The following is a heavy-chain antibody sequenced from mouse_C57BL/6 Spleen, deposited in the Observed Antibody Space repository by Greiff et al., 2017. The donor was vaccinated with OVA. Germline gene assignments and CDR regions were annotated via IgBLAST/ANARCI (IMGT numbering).Heavy chain of an antibody. CDR1: GYTFTSYW. Sequence: QVQLQQSGAELVKPGASVKLSCKASGYTFTSYWMQWVKQRPGQGLEWIGEIDPSDSYTNYNQKFKGKATLTVDTSSSTAYMQLSSLTSEDSAVYYCARGYDYDVKGLFDYWGQGTTLTVSS. CDR3: ARGYDYDVKGLFDY. J-gene: IGHJ2*01. D-gene: IGHD2-4*01. V-gene: IGHV1-50*01. CDR2: IDPSDSYT.